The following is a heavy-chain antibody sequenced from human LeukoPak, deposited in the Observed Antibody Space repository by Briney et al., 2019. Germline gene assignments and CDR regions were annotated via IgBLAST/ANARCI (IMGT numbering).Heavy chain of an antibody. V-gene: IGHV4-59*01. CDR3: ARLGEYSYKD. D-gene: IGHD5-18*01. CDR1: GGSISSYY. J-gene: IGHJ4*02. CDR2: IYYSGST. Sequence: SETLSLTCTVSGGSISSYYWSWIRQPPGKGLEWIGYIYYSGSTDYNPSLKSRVTISVDTSKNQFSLKLSSVTAADTAVYYCARLGEYSYKDWGQGTLVTVSS.